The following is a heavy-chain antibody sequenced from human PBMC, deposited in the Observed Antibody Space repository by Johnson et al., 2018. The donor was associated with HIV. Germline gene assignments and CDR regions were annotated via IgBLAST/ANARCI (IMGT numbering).Heavy chain of an antibody. CDR1: GFTFSSYG. CDR2: IWYDGSNK. J-gene: IGHJ3*02. CDR3: AKDSEVSGYQPDAFDI. Sequence: QVQLVESGGGVVQPGRSLRLSCAASGFTFSSYGMHWVRQAPGKGLEWVAVIWYDGSNKYYADSVKGRFTISRDNSKNTLYLQMNSLRAEDTAVDYCAKDSEVSGYQPDAFDIWGQGTMVTVSS. D-gene: IGHD3-3*01. V-gene: IGHV3-33*06.